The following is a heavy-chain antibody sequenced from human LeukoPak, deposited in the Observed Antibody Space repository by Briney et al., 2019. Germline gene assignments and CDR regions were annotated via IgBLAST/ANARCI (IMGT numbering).Heavy chain of an antibody. V-gene: IGHV1-69-2*01. CDR2: VDPEDGET. D-gene: IGHD2-2*01. Sequence: ASVKISCKVSGYTFTDYYMHWVQQAPGKGLEWMGLVDPEDGETIYAEKFQGRVTITADTSTDTAYMELSSLRSEDTAMYYCATGRSSQDLDYWGQGTLVTVSS. J-gene: IGHJ4*02. CDR1: GYTFTDYY. CDR3: ATGRSSQDLDY.